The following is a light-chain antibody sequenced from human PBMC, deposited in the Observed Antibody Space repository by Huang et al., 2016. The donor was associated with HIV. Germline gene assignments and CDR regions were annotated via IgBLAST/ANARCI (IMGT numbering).Light chain of an antibody. Sequence: DIQMTQSPSSLSASVGDSVTITCRASQRTTSYLNWYQQKPGESPKLLIFAATTLQPGVPSRFSGSGSGTDFTLTISSLQPEDLGTYYCQQSYRTPFTFGPGTKVDIK. CDR2: AAT. J-gene: IGKJ3*01. CDR3: QQSYRTPFT. V-gene: IGKV1-39*01. CDR1: QRTTSY.